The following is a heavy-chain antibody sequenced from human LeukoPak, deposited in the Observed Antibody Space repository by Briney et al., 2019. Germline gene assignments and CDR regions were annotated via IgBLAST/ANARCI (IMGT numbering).Heavy chain of an antibody. D-gene: IGHD4-17*01. J-gene: IGHJ4*02. Sequence: GGSLRLSCAVSGFTFSSYAMSWVRQAPGKGLEWVSAISGSGGSTYYADPVKGRFTISRDNSKNMLYLQMNSLRAEDTAVYYCAKDTALMTVTTYDYWGQGTLVTVSS. CDR1: GFTFSSYA. CDR3: AKDTALMTVTTYDY. V-gene: IGHV3-23*01. CDR2: ISGSGGST.